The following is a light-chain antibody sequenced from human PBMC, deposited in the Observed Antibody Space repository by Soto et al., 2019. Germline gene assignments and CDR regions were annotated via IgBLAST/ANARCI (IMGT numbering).Light chain of an antibody. Sequence: IVLTQSPGTLSLSPGERATLSCRSSQSVSSSYLAWYQQKPGQAPRLLIYDASNRATGIPARFSGSGSGTDFTLTISSLEPEDFAVYYCQQRSNRPPTFGQGTRLEIK. J-gene: IGKJ5*01. CDR3: QQRSNRPPT. CDR1: QSVSSSY. CDR2: DAS. V-gene: IGKV3D-20*02.